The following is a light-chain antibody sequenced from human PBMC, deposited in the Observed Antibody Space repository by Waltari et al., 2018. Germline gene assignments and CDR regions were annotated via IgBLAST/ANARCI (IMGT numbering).Light chain of an antibody. CDR1: QSLLHSNGYTY. J-gene: IGKJ1*01. CDR2: LVS. V-gene: IGKV2-28*01. Sequence: DIVMTQPPLPLPVTPGEPAPIPCRSSQSLLHSNGYTYLDWFLQKPGQSPQLLIYLVSNRASGVPDRFSGSGSGTDFTLKISRVEAEDVGVYYCMQALQTSWTFGQGTKVEIK. CDR3: MQALQTSWT.